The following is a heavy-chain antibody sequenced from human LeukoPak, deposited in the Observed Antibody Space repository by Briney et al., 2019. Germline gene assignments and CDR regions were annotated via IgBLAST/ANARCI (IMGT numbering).Heavy chain of an antibody. CDR1: GGTFSSYA. J-gene: IGHJ5*02. D-gene: IGHD3-22*01. CDR3: AGTGYYYDSSGYYSP. Sequence: GASVKVSCKASGGTFSSYAISWVRQAPGQGLEWMGGIIPIFGTANYAQKFQGRVTITADESTSTAYMELSSLRSEDTAVYYCAGTGYYYDSSGYYSPWSQGTLVTVSS. CDR2: IIPIFGTA. V-gene: IGHV1-69*13.